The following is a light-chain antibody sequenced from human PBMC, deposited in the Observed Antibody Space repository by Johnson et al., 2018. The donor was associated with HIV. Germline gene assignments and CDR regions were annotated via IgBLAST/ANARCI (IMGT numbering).Light chain of an antibody. CDR3: GTWDSSLRAYV. J-gene: IGLJ1*01. V-gene: IGLV1-51*01. Sequence: QSVLTQPPSVSAASGQRVTISCSGSSSNIGNNYVSWYQQLPGTAPKLLIYETNKRPSEIPDRFSGSKSGTSATLGITGLQTEDEAEYYCGTWDSSLRAYVSCTGTKVTVL. CDR1: SSNIGNNY. CDR2: ETN.